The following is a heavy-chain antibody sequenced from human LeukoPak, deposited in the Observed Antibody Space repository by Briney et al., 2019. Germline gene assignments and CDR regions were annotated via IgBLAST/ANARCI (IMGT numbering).Heavy chain of an antibody. J-gene: IGHJ3*02. CDR3: ARSIAARRGGAFDI. Sequence: QSGGSLRLSCAASGFTFSSYWMSWVRQAPGKGLEWVANIKQDGSEKYYVDSVKGRFTISRDNAKNSLYLQMSSLRAEDTAVYYCARSIAARRGGAFDIWGQGTMVTVSS. V-gene: IGHV3-7*01. CDR1: GFTFSSYW. D-gene: IGHD6-6*01. CDR2: IKQDGSEK.